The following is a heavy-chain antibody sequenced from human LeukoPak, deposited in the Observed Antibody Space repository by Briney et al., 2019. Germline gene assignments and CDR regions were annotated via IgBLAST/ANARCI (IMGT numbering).Heavy chain of an antibody. CDR1: GYTLTELS. J-gene: IGHJ3*02. CDR3: ARVGWYFAFDI. D-gene: IGHD6-19*01. Sequence: ASVKVSCKVSGYTLTELSMQWVRQAPGKGLEWMGGFGTKDGETIYAEKFQGRVTMTEDTSTDTAHMELRSLRSDDTAVYYCARVGWYFAFDIWGQGTMVTVSS. V-gene: IGHV1-24*01. CDR2: FGTKDGET.